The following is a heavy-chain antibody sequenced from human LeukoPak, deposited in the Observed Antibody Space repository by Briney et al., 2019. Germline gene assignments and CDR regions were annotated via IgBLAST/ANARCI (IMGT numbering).Heavy chain of an antibody. J-gene: IGHJ3*01. D-gene: IGHD3-10*01. CDR3: ARDSGTAYYYASGTYYYDAFDF. CDR1: GFTSSSYW. Sequence: GGSLRLSCTVSGFTSSSYWMTWVRQAPGKGLEWVANIRQDESEKYYADSVKGRFTISRDNAKNSLYLQMNSLRAEDTAVYYCARDSGTAYYYASGTYYYDAFDFWGQGTTVTVSS. CDR2: IRQDESEK. V-gene: IGHV3-7*01.